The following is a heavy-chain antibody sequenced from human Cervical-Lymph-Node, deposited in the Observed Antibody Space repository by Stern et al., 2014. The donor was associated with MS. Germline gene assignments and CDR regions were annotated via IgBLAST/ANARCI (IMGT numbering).Heavy chain of an antibody. J-gene: IGHJ4*02. V-gene: IGHV1-18*04. CDR3: ARDFSSGSFGY. CDR2: ISAYNGKT. Sequence: QVQLGQSGAEVKRPGASVKVSCKASGYTFTSYGFSWVRQAPGPGLEWMGWISAYNGKTDYAQRLQDRVTMTTDTSTRTAYMELRSLRSDDTAVYYCARDFSSGSFGYWGQGTLVTVSS. CDR1: GYTFTSYG. D-gene: IGHD3-10*01.